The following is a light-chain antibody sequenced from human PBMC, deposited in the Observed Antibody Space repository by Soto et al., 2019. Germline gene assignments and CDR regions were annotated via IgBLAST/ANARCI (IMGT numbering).Light chain of an antibody. J-gene: IGLJ3*02. Sequence: QSALTQPASVSGSPGQSITISCTGTSSDVGAYNFVSWYQHHPGKAPKLMIYDVSDRPSGGSNRFSGSKSGNTASLTISGLQAEDEADYFCSSFTRSNTALFGGGTKLTVL. V-gene: IGLV2-14*03. CDR3: SSFTRSNTAL. CDR2: DVS. CDR1: SSDVGAYNF.